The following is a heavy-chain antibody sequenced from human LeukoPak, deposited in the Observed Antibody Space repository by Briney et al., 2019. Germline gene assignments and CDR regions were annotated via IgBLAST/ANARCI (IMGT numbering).Heavy chain of an antibody. J-gene: IGHJ4*02. V-gene: IGHV4-39*01. CDR2: IYYSGST. CDR1: GGSISSSSYY. D-gene: IGHD2-15*01. CDR3: ARLDIVVVVAALRAPNDY. Sequence: SETLSLTCTVSGGSISSSSYYWGWIRQPPGKGLEWIGSIYYSGSTYYNPSLKSRVTIPVDTSKNQFSLKLSSVTAADTAVYYCARLDIVVVVAALRAPNDYWGQGTLVTVSS.